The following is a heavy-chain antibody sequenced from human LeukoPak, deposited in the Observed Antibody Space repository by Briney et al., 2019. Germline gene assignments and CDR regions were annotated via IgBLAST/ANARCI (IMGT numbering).Heavy chain of an antibody. J-gene: IGHJ4*02. Sequence: GGSLRLSCAASGFTFDDYAMHWVRQAPGKGLEWVSGISWNSGSIGYADSVKGRFTITRDNAKNSLYLQMNSLRAEDTALYYCAKGLEDYWGQGTLVTVSS. V-gene: IGHV3-9*01. CDR2: ISWNSGSI. CDR3: AKGLEDY. CDR1: GFTFDDYA.